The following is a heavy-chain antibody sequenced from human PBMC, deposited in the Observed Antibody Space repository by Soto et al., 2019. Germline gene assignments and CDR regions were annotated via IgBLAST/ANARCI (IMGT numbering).Heavy chain of an antibody. CDR1: GYXFTSYW. CDR3: ALLADPYYYYDVDV. J-gene: IGHJ6*02. CDR2: IYPGYSDT. Sequence: EXLKIYCKGSGYXFTSYWVGWVRHMPGKGLECIGIIYPGYSDTRYSPSFQGKVTISADKSISTAYLQWRSLKASETAMYYCALLADPYYYYDVDVWGQGNTVTV. V-gene: IGHV5-51*01. D-gene: IGHD2-21*01.